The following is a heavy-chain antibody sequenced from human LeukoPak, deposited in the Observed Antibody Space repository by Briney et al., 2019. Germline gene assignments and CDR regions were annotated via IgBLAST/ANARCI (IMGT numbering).Heavy chain of an antibody. CDR2: IRYDGSNK. V-gene: IGHV3-30*02. D-gene: IGHD3-10*01. CDR1: GFTVSSNY. J-gene: IGHJ4*02. CDR3: AREAEAPYYYGSGSYD. Sequence: GGSLRLSCAASGFTVSSNYMSWVRQAPGKGLEWVAFIRYDGSNKYYADSVKGRFTISRDNSKNTLYLQMNSLRAEDTAVYYCAREAEAPYYYGSGSYDWGQGTLVTVSS.